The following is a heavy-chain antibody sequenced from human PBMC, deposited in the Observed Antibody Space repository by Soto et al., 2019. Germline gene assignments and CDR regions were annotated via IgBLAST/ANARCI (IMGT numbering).Heavy chain of an antibody. D-gene: IGHD2-21*02. CDR2: INSDGSKT. CDR1: GFTFSSYW. J-gene: IGHJ6*01. CDR3: ARDWPVLTAISMDV. V-gene: IGHV3-74*01. Sequence: LRLSCASSGFTFSSYWMHWVRQAPGKWLVWVSRINSDGSKTSYADSVKGRFTISRDNAKNTLYLQMKSLRAEDTAVYYSARDWPVLTAISMDVWGQGTTVTVSS.